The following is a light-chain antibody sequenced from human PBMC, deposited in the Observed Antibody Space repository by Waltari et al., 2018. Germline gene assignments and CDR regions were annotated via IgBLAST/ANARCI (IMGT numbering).Light chain of an antibody. V-gene: IGLV3-25*03. Sequence: SSDLTQTPSSSVSPGQTAIITCSGDVLADKYMDWFQKKSGQAPVAGISRNTGGPPEIPARFSGSDSRTTATLTIIGVQPEDEADYYCQTADDTGDYVLFGGGTKLTVL. CDR2: RNT. J-gene: IGLJ3*02. CDR1: VLADKY. CDR3: QTADDTGDYVL.